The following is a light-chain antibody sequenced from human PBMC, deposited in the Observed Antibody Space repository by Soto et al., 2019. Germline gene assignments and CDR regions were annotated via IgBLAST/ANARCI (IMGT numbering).Light chain of an antibody. V-gene: IGLV2-14*03. CDR3: TSYTTSGTYV. CDR1: SSDVGAYNY. J-gene: IGLJ1*01. CDR2: DVT. Sequence: QSVLTQPASVSGSPGQSIAISCTGTSSDVGAYNYVSWYQQHPGKAPKLMVYDVTKRPSGVSDRFSGSKSGNLASLTISGLQAEDEADYYCTSYTTSGTYVFGAGTKLTVL.